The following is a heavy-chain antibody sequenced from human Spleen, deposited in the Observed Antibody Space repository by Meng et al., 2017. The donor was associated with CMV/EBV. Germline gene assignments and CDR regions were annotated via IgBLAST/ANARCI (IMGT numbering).Heavy chain of an antibody. V-gene: IGHV1-8*01. D-gene: IGHD2-2*01. CDR2: VNPNNGNT. CDR3: ARENWGNCSSPSCYLDY. Sequence: ASVKVSCKACGYTFPTYDIYWVRQTPGQGLEWMGWVNPNNGNTAHTQKFQGRVSMTRDTSITTAYMELSSLRSEDTAVYYRARENWGNCSSPSCYLDYWGQGTLVTVSS. CDR1: GYTFPTYD. J-gene: IGHJ4*02.